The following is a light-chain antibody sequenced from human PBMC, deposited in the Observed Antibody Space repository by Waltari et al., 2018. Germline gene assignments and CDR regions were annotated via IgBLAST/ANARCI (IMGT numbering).Light chain of an antibody. CDR1: SSNIGSND. CDR3: GTWDNTLTAVV. Sequence: QSVLTQPPYLSAAPGQKVTISCPGSSSNIGSNDVSWYQQLPGTAPKVLIYENTKRPSGIPDRFSGSQSGTSATLGITGLQTGDEADYYCGTWDNTLTAVVFGGGTKVTVL. V-gene: IGLV1-51*02. CDR2: ENT. J-gene: IGLJ2*01.